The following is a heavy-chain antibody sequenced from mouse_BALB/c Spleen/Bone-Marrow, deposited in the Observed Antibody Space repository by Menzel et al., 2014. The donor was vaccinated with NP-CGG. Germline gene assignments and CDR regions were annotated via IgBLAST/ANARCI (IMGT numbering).Heavy chain of an antibody. CDR2: IHNSGVT. CDR1: GYSITSGYS. Sequence: VQLKDSGPDLVKPSQSLSLTCTVTGYSITSGYSWHWIRQFPGNKLEWMAYIHNSGVTNFNPSLKSRISISRDTSKNQFFLQLNSVTTEDTATYYCARLDGSKGLDYWGQGTTLTVSS. J-gene: IGHJ2*01. CDR3: ARLDGSKGLDY. V-gene: IGHV3-1*02. D-gene: IGHD1-1*01.